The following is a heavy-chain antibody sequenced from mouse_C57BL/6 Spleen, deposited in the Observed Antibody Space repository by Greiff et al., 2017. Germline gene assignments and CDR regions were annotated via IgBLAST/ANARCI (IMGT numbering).Heavy chain of an antibody. CDR3: ARDGSSHWYFDV. CDR2: IYPANGNT. J-gene: IGHJ1*03. D-gene: IGHD1-1*01. V-gene: IGHV14-3*01. Sequence: VQLQQSVAELVRPGASVKLSCTASGFNIKNTYMHWVKQRPEQGLEWIGRIYPANGNTTYAPKFQGKATLTADTSSNTAYLQLSSLTSEDTAIYYLARDGSSHWYFDVWGTGTTVTVSS. CDR1: GFNIKNTY.